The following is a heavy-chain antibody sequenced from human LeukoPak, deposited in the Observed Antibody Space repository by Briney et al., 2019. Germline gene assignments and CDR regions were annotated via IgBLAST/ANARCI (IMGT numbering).Heavy chain of an antibody. V-gene: IGHV3-21*01. CDR2: ISSSSSYI. J-gene: IGHJ4*02. D-gene: IGHD5-18*01. CDR1: GFTFSSYS. CDR3: AKEDPAIILGVDY. Sequence: GGSLRLSCAASGFTFSSYSMNWVRQAPGKGLEWVSSISSSSSYIYYADSVKGRFTTSRDNAKNSLYLQVNSLRAEDTAVYYCAKEDPAIILGVDYWGQGALVIVSS.